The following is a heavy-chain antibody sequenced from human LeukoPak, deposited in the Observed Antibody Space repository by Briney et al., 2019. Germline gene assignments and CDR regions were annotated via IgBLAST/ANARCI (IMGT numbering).Heavy chain of an antibody. D-gene: IGHD1-7*01. CDR3: ATYDSDTGTTDY. V-gene: IGHV3-23*01. CDR2: ISGSGGST. J-gene: IGHJ4*02. CDR1: GFTFSSYA. Sequence: GGSLRLSCAASGFTFSSYAMSWVRQAPGKGLEWVSAISGSGGSTYYADSVKGRFTISRDNAKNSLYLQMNSLTAEDTAVYYCATYDSDTGTTDYWGQGTLVTVSS.